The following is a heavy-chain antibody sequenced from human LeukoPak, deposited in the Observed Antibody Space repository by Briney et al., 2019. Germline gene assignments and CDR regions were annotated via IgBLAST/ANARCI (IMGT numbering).Heavy chain of an antibody. CDR3: ARGNTMIRGGIDP. Sequence: KTSETLSLTCAVYGGSFSGYYWSWIRQPPGKGLEWIGEINHSGSTNYNPSLKSRVTISVDTSKNQFSLKLSSVTAADTAVYYCARGNTMIRGGIDPWGQGTLVTVSS. D-gene: IGHD3-10*01. CDR1: GGSFSGYY. V-gene: IGHV4-34*01. CDR2: INHSGST. J-gene: IGHJ5*02.